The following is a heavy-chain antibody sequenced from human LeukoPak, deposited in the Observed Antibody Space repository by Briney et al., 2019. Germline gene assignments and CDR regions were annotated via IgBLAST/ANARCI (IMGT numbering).Heavy chain of an antibody. CDR2: IYTSGST. J-gene: IGHJ6*02. D-gene: IGHD6-19*01. CDR3: ARDRPAGSGWYDCYYGMDV. Sequence: PSETLSLTCTVSGGSISSGSYYWSWIRQPAATGLEWIGRIYTSGSTNYNPSLKSRVTISVDTSKNQFSLKLSSVTAADTAVYYCARDRPAGSGWYDCYYGMDVWGQGTTVTVSS. V-gene: IGHV4-61*02. CDR1: GGSISSGSYY.